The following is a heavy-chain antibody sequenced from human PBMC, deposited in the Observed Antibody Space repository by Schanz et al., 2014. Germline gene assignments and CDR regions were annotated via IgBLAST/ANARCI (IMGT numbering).Heavy chain of an antibody. D-gene: IGHD3-10*01. CDR1: GFDFNSYS. CDR3: ASGVHVSSLQKGLQF. V-gene: IGHV3-48*01. CDR2: IATSSSTR. J-gene: IGHJ1*01. Sequence: EVQLLESGGGLVRPGGSLRLSCEASGFDFNSYSMNWVRQVPGKGLEWLSYIATSSSTRHYADSVKGRVTISRDNAKNSVSLQMRRLRVEDTAVYYCASGVHVSSLQKGLQFWGRGTLVIVSS.